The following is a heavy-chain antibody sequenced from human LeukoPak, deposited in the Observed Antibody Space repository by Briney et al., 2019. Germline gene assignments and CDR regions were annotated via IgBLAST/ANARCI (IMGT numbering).Heavy chain of an antibody. CDR2: ISGDGSMT. CDR3: ASLLTPYHGSGGGGMDV. J-gene: IGHJ6*02. Sequence: PGGSLRLSCAASGFTFSNFWMSWVRQAPGRELVWVSRISGDGSMTSYADSVKGRFTISRDNAKDTLYLQMTSLRVEDTAVYSCASLLTPYHGSGGGGMDVWGQGTTVTVSS. V-gene: IGHV3-74*01. D-gene: IGHD3-10*01. CDR1: GFTFSNFW.